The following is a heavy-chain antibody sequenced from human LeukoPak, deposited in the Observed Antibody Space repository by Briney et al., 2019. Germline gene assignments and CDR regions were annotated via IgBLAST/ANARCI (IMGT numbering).Heavy chain of an antibody. CDR1: GFTFSRYS. Sequence: GGSLRLSCAASGFTFSRYSLNWVRQAPGKGLEWVAVISYDGSNTYYADSVKGRFTISRDSAKNSLYLQMSRLRAEDTAVYYCARDLGAVAGFFDYWGQGTLVTVSS. J-gene: IGHJ4*02. V-gene: IGHV3-30*03. CDR2: ISYDGSNT. CDR3: ARDLGAVAGFFDY. D-gene: IGHD6-19*01.